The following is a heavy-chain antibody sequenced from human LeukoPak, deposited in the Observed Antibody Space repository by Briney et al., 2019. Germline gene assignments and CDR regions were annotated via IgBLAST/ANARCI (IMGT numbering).Heavy chain of an antibody. Sequence: GGSLRLSCAASGFTFRSYAMSWVRQAPGKGLEWVSGISGSGDSTYYADSVKGRFTISRDNSKNTLYLQMNSLRAEDTAVYYCAKDRDAYCSSSSCYGAYWGHGTLVTVSS. CDR1: GFTFRSYA. D-gene: IGHD2-2*01. V-gene: IGHV3-23*01. J-gene: IGHJ4*01. CDR2: ISGSGDST. CDR3: AKDRDAYCSSSSCYGAY.